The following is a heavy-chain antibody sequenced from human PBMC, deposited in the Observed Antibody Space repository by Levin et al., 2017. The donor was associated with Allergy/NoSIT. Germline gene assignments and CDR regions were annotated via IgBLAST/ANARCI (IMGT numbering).Heavy chain of an antibody. CDR2: FIYSVST. D-gene: IGHD5-18*01. J-gene: IGHJ4*02. CDR1: GVPVSSSSYF. Sequence: SQTLSLTCAVSGVPVSSSSYFWGWIRQPPGKGLEWIGSFIYSVSTYYNPSLKSRVTISVDTSKNQFSLNLSSVTAEDTAIYYCASRAYGYAGYWGQGALVTVPS. CDR3: ASRAYGYAGY. V-gene: IGHV4-39*01.